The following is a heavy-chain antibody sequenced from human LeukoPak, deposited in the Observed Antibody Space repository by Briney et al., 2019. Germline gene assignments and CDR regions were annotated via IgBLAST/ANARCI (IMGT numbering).Heavy chain of an antibody. Sequence: GASVKVSCKASGGTFSSYAISWVRQAPGQGLEWMGRIIPILGIANYAQKFQGRVTITADKSTSTAYMELSSLRSEDTAVYYCARDYLSGYSSSWSSEYFQHWGQGTLVTVSS. CDR3: ARDYLSGYSSSWSSEYFQH. CDR2: IIPILGIA. CDR1: GGTFSSYA. D-gene: IGHD6-13*01. J-gene: IGHJ1*01. V-gene: IGHV1-69*04.